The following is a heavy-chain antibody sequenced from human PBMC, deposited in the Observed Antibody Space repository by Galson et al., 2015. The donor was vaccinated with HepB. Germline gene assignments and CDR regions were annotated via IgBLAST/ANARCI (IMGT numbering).Heavy chain of an antibody. Sequence: SLRLSCAASGFTFSTYWMSWVRQAPGKGLEWVANIKEDGSDKYYVDSVRGRLTISRDNAKNSMYLQLNSLRVEDTALYYCARARDHYDSGGYRPYWYFDLWGRGTLVTVSS. V-gene: IGHV3-7*04. D-gene: IGHD3-22*01. CDR1: GFTFSTYW. CDR3: ARARDHYDSGGYRPYWYFDL. J-gene: IGHJ2*01. CDR2: IKEDGSDK.